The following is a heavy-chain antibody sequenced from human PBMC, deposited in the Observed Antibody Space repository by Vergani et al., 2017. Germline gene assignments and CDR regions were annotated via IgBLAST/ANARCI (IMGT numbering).Heavy chain of an antibody. CDR1: GFTFSSYS. J-gene: IGHJ6*02. CDR3: ARDRAAADYYYYNCMDV. Sequence: EVQLVESGGGLVKPGGSLRLSCAASGFTFSSYSMNWVRQAPGKGLEWVSSISSSSSYIYYADSVKGRFTISRDNAKNSLYLQMNSLRAEATAVYYCARDRAAADYYYYNCMDVWGQGTTVTVSS. CDR2: ISSSSSYI. V-gene: IGHV3-21*01. D-gene: IGHD6-13*01.